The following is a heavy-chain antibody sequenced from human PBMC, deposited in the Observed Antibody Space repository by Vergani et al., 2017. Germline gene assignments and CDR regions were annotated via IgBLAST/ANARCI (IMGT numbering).Heavy chain of an antibody. J-gene: IGHJ3*01. Sequence: QVQLQESGPGLVKPSQTLSLTCTVSGATINNDFYYWHWIRQTAGKGLEWIGRIYVSGITDYNSSLQSRVSMSVDTSKNQFSLTLTSVTAADTAVYDCARDNKQLRPWAFDLWDQVIMVAVSS. V-gene: IGHV4-61*02. D-gene: IGHD4-23*01. CDR3: ARDNKQLRPWAFDL. CDR1: GATINNDFYY. CDR2: IYVSGIT.